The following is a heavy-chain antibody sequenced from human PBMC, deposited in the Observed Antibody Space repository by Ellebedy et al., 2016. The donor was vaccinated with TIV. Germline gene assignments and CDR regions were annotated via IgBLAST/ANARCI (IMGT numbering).Heavy chain of an antibody. CDR1: GLTFSTYA. J-gene: IGHJ4*02. V-gene: IGHV3-23*01. D-gene: IGHD1-20*01. CDR3: AVNWNDPFEY. Sequence: GGSLRLXCAASGLTFSTYAMTWVRQAPGKGLQWVSTISGSGGGTYYADSVKGRFTIARDNSKNTLYLRMNSLRAEDTAIYYCAVNWNDPFEYWGQGTLVTVSS. CDR2: ISGSGGGT.